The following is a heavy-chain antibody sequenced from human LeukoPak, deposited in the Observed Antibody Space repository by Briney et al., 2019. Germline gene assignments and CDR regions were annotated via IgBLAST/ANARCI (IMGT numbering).Heavy chain of an antibody. D-gene: IGHD3-10*01. CDR2: INPSGGST. J-gene: IGHJ6*04. CDR1: GYTFTSYY. CDR3: AREGGVVRGVWRYGMDV. Sequence: ASVKVSCKASGYTFTSYYMYWVRQAPGQGLEWMGIINPSGGSTSYAQKFQGRVTMTRDTSTSTVYMELSSLRSEDTAVYYCAREGGVVRGVWRYGMDVWGKGTTVTVSS. V-gene: IGHV1-46*01.